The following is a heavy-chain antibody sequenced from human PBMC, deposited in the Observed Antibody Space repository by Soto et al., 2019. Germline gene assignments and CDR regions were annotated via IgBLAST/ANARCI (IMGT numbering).Heavy chain of an antibody. D-gene: IGHD1-1*01. Sequence: GGSLRLSCSASGFTFSSYTMGWVRLTPGKGLEWLSSIFAGSGNSDYADSVTGRFTISRDNSKNILYLQMNNLGVEDTATYFCARDRQPDGIWTLDSCGRGTLVTVSS. CDR1: GFTFSSYT. J-gene: IGHJ4*02. V-gene: IGHV3-23*01. CDR3: ARDRQPDGIWTLDS. CDR2: IFAGSGNS.